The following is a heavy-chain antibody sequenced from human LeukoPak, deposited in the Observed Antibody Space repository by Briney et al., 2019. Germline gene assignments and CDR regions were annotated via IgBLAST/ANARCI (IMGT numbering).Heavy chain of an antibody. Sequence: SETLSLTCTVSGGSISSYYWSWIRQPPGKGPEGIGYIYYSGSTNYNPSLKSRVTISVDTSKNQFSLKLSSVTAADTAVYYCARQITMIEYYFDYWGQGTLVTVSS. CDR2: IYYSGST. CDR1: GGSISSYY. D-gene: IGHD3-22*01. V-gene: IGHV4-59*08. J-gene: IGHJ4*02. CDR3: ARQITMIEYYFDY.